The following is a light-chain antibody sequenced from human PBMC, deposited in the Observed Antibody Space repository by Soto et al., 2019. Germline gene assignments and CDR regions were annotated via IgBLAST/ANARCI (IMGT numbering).Light chain of an antibody. CDR2: GAS. Sequence: EIVLTQSPGTPSLSPGERAALSCRASQSVSSSSLAWYQQKPGQAPRLLVYGASSRATGVPDRFSGSGSGTDFTLIISSLRPEDFALYFCQQYGSSPQTFGQGTKVESK. J-gene: IGKJ1*01. V-gene: IGKV3-20*01. CDR1: QSVSSSS. CDR3: QQYGSSPQT.